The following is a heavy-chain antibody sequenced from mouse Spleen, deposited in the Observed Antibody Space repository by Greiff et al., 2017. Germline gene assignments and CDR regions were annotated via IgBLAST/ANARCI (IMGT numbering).Heavy chain of an antibody. D-gene: IGHD3-2*02. Sequence: DVMLVESGGGLVKPGGSLKLSCAASGFTFSSYAMSWVRQTPEKRLEWVATISDGGSYTYYPDNVKGRFTISRDNAKNNLYLQMSHLKSEDTAMYYCARVAQATGFAYWGQGTLVTVSA. CDR3: ARVAQATGFAY. J-gene: IGHJ3*01. V-gene: IGHV5-4*03. CDR1: GFTFSSYA. CDR2: ISDGGSYT.